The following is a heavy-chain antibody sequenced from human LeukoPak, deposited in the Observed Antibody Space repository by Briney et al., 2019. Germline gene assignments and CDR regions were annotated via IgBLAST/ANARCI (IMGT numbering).Heavy chain of an antibody. V-gene: IGHV3-30-3*01. CDR3: ARAPTYYDFWSGYYYWYFDL. J-gene: IGHJ2*01. Sequence: GGSLRLSCAASGFTFSSYAMHWVRQAPGKGLEWVAVISYDGSNKYYADSVKGRFTISRDNSKNTLYLQMNSLRAEDTAVYYCARAPTYYDFWSGYYYWYFDLWGRGTLVTVSS. CDR1: GFTFSSYA. CDR2: ISYDGSNK. D-gene: IGHD3-3*01.